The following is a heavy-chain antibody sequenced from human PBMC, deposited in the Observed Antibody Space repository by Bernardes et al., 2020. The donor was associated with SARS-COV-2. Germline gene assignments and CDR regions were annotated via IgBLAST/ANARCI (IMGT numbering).Heavy chain of an antibody. J-gene: IGHJ4*02. Sequence: GGSLRLSCAASGFTFSSYAMLWVRQAPGKGLEWVAVISYDGSNKYYADSVKGRFTISRDNSKNTLYLQMNSLRAEDTAVYYCARSIPHFDYWGQGTLVTVSS. V-gene: IGHV3-30*01. CDR3: ARSIPHFDY. CDR2: ISYDGSNK. CDR1: GFTFSSYA. D-gene: IGHD2-2*02.